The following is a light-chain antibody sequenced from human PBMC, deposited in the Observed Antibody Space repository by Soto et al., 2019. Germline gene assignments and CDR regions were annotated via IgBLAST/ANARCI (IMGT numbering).Light chain of an antibody. CDR1: QSLLHTDGKDH. CDR2: EVS. Sequence: VLSQTPLSLSVTPGQPASISCRSNQSLLHTDGKDHLYWFLQKPGQPPQLLIYEVSNRFSGGTERFSGSGSRTDFTLKISQLEAEDVGVYYCLQSPYLPLTFGGGTKVEIK. V-gene: IGKV2D-29*01. J-gene: IGKJ4*01. CDR3: LQSPYLPLT.